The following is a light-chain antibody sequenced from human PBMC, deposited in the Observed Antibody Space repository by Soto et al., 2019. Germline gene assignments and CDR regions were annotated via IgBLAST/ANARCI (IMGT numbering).Light chain of an antibody. J-gene: IGLJ2*01. CDR1: GSNIGAGFD. Sequence: QAVLTQPPSVSGAPGQRVTISCTGRGSNIGAGFDVHWYQQLPGTVPKLLIYGNTNRPSGVPDRFSGSRSGASASLAITGLQVEDEANYYCQSYDSSLGAVFGGGTKLTVL. CDR2: GNT. CDR3: QSYDSSLGAV. V-gene: IGLV1-40*01.